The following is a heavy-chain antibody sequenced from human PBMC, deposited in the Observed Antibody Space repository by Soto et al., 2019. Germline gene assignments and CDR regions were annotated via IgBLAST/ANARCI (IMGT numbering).Heavy chain of an antibody. D-gene: IGHD4-17*01. V-gene: IGHV1-8*01. Sequence: QVQLVQSGAEVKKPGASVKVSCKASGYTFTSYDINWVRQATGQGFEYLGWMNPNSGNTGDVKKFRGRVTMTRDTSISTAYVGLSSLRSDETAVYYGARGIMYGDYSRWFDPWGPGTLGTVSS. J-gene: IGHJ5*02. CDR1: GYTFTSYD. CDR3: ARGIMYGDYSRWFDP. CDR2: MNPNSGNT.